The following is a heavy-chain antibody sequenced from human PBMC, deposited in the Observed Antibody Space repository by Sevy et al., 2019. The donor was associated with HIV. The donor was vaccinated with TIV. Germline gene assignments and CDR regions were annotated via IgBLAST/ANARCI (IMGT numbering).Heavy chain of an antibody. Sequence: SQTLSLTCAISGDSVSSNSAAWNWIRQSPSRGLEWLGRTHYRSKWYNDYAFSVKGRITINPDRSKNQISLQLNSVTPEDTAVYYCTRACCSSDRCGVLGAFDFWGQGTMVTVSS. J-gene: IGHJ3*01. CDR3: TRACCSSDRCGVLGAFDF. CDR1: GDSVSSNSAA. V-gene: IGHV6-1*01. D-gene: IGHD2-2*01. CDR2: THYRSKWYN.